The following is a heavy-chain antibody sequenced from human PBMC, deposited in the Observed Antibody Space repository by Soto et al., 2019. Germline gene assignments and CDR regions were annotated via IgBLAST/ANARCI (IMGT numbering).Heavy chain of an antibody. J-gene: IGHJ1*01. D-gene: IGHD6-19*01. CDR1: GGTFSSYA. CDR3: ARDKLGYSSGWYLGYFQH. CDR2: IIPTFGTA. V-gene: IGHV1-69*13. Sequence: ASVKVSCKASGGTFSSYAISWVRQAPGQGLEWMGGIIPTFGTANYAQKFQGRVTITADESTSTAYMELSSLRSEDTAVYYCARDKLGYSSGWYLGYFQHWGQGTLVTVSS.